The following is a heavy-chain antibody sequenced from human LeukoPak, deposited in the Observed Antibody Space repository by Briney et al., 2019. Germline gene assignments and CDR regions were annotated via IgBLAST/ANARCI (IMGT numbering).Heavy chain of an antibody. V-gene: IGHV1-2*02. Sequence: GASVKVSCKASGYTFTGYYMHWVRQAPGQGLERMGWINPNSGGTTYAQQSQGRVTMTRDTSISTAYMELSRLRSDDTAVYYCARGGPVAYYGWFDPWGQGTLVTVSS. CDR3: ARGGPVAYYGWFDP. D-gene: IGHD4-17*01. CDR1: GYTFTGYY. CDR2: INPNSGGT. J-gene: IGHJ5*02.